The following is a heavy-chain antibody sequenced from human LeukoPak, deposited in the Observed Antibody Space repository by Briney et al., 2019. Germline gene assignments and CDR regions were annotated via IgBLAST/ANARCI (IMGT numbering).Heavy chain of an antibody. D-gene: IGHD3-10*01. J-gene: IGHJ4*02. CDR2: MNPKRGNT. CDR1: GYTFTSYD. CDR3: ARRRGQQRLSYYGSGKQISGSLLD. V-gene: IGHV1-8*01. Sequence: GASVKVSLKASGYTFTSYDNNWVRKAPGPGPELEGRMNPKRGNTGHAQKFQGRVTMTRNTSLSHTYMELSNLRSEATAGDYCARRRGQQRLSYYGSGKQISGSLLDWGEGSLVTVSS.